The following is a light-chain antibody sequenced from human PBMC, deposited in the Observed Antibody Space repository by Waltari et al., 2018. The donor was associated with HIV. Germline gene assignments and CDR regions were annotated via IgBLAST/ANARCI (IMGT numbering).Light chain of an antibody. CDR1: SSNIGSNY. CDR3: AAWDDSLSGPV. J-gene: IGLJ3*02. V-gene: IGLV1-47*01. CDR2: RNN. Sequence: QSVLTQPPSASGTPGQRVTISCSGSSSNIGSNYVYWYQQLPGTTPKLLICRNNQRPAGVRDRVSGSKSGTSASLAISGLRSEVEADYYCAAWDDSLSGPVFGGGTKLTVL.